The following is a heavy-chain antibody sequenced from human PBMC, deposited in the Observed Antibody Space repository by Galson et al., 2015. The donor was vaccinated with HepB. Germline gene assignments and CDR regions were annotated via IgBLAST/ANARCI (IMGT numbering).Heavy chain of an antibody. V-gene: IGHV4-31*03. CDR3: ARDWVSMGGYYYYMDV. CDR2: IYYSGST. CDR1: GGSISSGGYY. J-gene: IGHJ6*03. Sequence: TLSLTCTVSGGSISSGGYYWSWIRQHPGKGLEWIGYIYYSGSTYYNPSLKSRVTISVDTSKNQFSLKLSSVTAADTAVYYCARDWVSMGGYYYYMDVWGKGTTVTVSS. D-gene: IGHD5/OR15-5a*01.